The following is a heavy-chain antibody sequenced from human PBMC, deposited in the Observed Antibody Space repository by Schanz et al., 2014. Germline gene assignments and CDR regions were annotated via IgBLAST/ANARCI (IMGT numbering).Heavy chain of an antibody. CDR3: ARVPQYQLLMGAFDI. J-gene: IGHJ3*02. D-gene: IGHD2-2*01. CDR2: INPTGGATK. V-gene: IGHV1-46*01. Sequence: QVQLVQSGAEVKKPGASVKVSCKASGYTFTSYYVHWVRQAPGQGLEWMGIINPTGGATKSYAQKFQGRVSVTRDTSTTTVYMELSSLRSEDTAVYFCARVPQYQLLMGAFDIWGQGTMVTVSS. CDR1: GYTFTSYY.